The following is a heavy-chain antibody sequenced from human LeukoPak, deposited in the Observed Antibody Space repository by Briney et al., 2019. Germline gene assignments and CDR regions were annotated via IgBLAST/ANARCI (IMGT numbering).Heavy chain of an antibody. V-gene: IGHV3-23*01. CDR1: GFTFSSYA. D-gene: IGHD3-3*01. J-gene: IGHJ5*02. CDR3: AKDGITIFGVPMGWFDP. Sequence: PGGSLRLSCAVSGFTFSSYAMSWVRQAPGKGLEWVSAISGSGGSTYYADSVKGRFTISRDNSKNTLYLQMNSLRAEDTAVYYCAKDGITIFGVPMGWFDPWGQGTLVTVSS. CDR2: ISGSGGST.